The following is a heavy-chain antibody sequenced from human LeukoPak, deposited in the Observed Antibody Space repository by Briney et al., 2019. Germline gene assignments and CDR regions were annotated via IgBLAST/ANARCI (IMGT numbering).Heavy chain of an antibody. CDR3: ARVDYYDSSGYGPGY. V-gene: IGHV1-18*01. CDR2: ISAYNGNT. J-gene: IGHJ4*02. D-gene: IGHD3-22*01. Sequence: ASVKVSCKASGYTFTSYGISWVRQAPGQGLEWMGWISAYNGNTNYAQKLQGRVTMTTDTSTSTAYMELRSLRSDDTAVYYCARVDYYDSSGYGPGYWGQGTLVTVSS. CDR1: GYTFTSYG.